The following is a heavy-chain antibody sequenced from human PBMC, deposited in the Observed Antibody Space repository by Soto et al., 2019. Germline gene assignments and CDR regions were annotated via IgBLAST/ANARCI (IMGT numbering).Heavy chain of an antibody. CDR2: IYYSGST. D-gene: IGHD1-26*01. CDR3: ARRWGAAFDY. J-gene: IGHJ4*02. CDR1: GGSISSYY. Sequence: QVQLQESGPGLVKPSETLSLTCTVSGGSISSYYWSWIRQPPGKGLEWIGYIYYSGSTNYNPSLKSRFTISVDTPKNQFAPKLSSVTAADTAVYYCARRWGAAFDYWGQGTLVTVSS. V-gene: IGHV4-59*08.